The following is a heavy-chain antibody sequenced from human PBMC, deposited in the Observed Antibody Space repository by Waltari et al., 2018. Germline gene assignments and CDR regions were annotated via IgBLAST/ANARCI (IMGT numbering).Heavy chain of an antibody. CDR1: GFPLMRYW. CDR2: IRQDGSER. D-gene: IGHD2-2*01. CDR3: ASRYCSIAACYAASYLAFDI. J-gene: IGHJ3*02. V-gene: IGHV3-7*02. Sequence: EVQLVESGGGLVQPGGSLRLSCGASGFPLMRYWMNWARQATGKGLKWVANIRQDGSERYYVDSVKGRFTISRDNAKNSLYLHMTSLRAEDTAVYYCASRYCSIAACYAASYLAFDIWGQGTMVAVSS.